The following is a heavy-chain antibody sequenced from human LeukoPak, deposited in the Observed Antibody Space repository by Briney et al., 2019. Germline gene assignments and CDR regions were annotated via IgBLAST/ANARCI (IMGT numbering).Heavy chain of an antibody. CDR1: GYTFTGYY. D-gene: IGHD3-10*01. CDR2: ISAYNGNT. J-gene: IGHJ5*02. CDR3: ARRAPQYYYGSGSYMESWFDP. V-gene: IGHV1-18*04. Sequence: GASVKVSCKASGYTFTGYYMHWVRQAPGQGLEWMGWISAYNGNTNYAQKLQGRVTMTTDTSTSTAYMELRSLRSDDTAVYYCARRAPQYYYGSGSYMESWFDPWGQGTLVTVSS.